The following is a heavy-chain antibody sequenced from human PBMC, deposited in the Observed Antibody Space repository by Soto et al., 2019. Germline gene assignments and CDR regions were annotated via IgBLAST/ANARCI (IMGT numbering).Heavy chain of an antibody. J-gene: IGHJ4*02. Sequence: QVQLVQSGAEVKKPGASVKVSCKASGYTFTGYYMHWVRQAPGQGLEWMGWINPNSGSTNYAQKFQGWVTMTRDTSISTAYMELSRLRSDDTAVYYCARAYEWLDSYYFDYWGQGTLVTVSS. CDR1: GYTFTGYY. D-gene: IGHD6-19*01. V-gene: IGHV1-2*04. CDR3: ARAYEWLDSYYFDY. CDR2: INPNSGST.